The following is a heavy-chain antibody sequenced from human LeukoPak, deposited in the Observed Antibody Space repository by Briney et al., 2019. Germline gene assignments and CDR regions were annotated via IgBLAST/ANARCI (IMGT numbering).Heavy chain of an antibody. V-gene: IGHV4-38-2*01. J-gene: IGHJ4*02. D-gene: IGHD4-11*01. CDR1: GYSISSGYY. Sequence: SETLSLTCAVSGYSISSGYYWGWIRQPPGKVLEWIGSIYHSGSTYYNPSLKSRVTISVDTSKNQFSLKLSSVTAADTAVYYCASLDYPHYFDYWGQGTLVTVSS. CDR3: ASLDYPHYFDY. CDR2: IYHSGST.